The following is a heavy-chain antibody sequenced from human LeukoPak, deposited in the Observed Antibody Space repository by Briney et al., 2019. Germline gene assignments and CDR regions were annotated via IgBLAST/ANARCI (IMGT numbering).Heavy chain of an antibody. CDR3: ARTLTYYYGSGPPYCYYYMDV. CDR1: GGSFSGYY. CDR2: INHTGST. D-gene: IGHD3-10*01. J-gene: IGHJ6*03. V-gene: IGHV4-34*01. Sequence: SETLSLTCAVYGGSFSGYYWSWIRQPPGKGLEWIGEINHTGSTNYNPSLKSRVTISVDTSKNQFSLKLSSVTAADTAVYYCARTLTYYYGSGPPYCYYYMDVWGKGTTVTISS.